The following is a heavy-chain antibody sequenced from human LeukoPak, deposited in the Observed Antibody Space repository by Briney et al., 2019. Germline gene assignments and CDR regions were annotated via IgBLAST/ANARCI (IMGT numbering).Heavy chain of an antibody. CDR2: ISGSGGST. V-gene: IGHV3-23*01. Sequence: GGSLRLSCAASGFTFSSYAMSWVRQAPGKGLEWVSAISGSGGSTYHADSVKGRFTISRDNSKNTLYLQMNSLRAEDTAVYYCAKDLHIPYYYDSSGIPDYWGQGTLVTVSS. D-gene: IGHD3-22*01. J-gene: IGHJ4*02. CDR3: AKDLHIPYYYDSSGIPDY. CDR1: GFTFSSYA.